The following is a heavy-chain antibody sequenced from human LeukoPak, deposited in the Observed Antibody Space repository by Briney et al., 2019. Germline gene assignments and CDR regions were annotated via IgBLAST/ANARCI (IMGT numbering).Heavy chain of an antibody. CDR1: GFTFSSYA. Sequence: PGGSLRLSCAASGFTFSSYAMSWVRQAPGKGLEWVSAISGSGGSTYYADSVEGRFTISRDNSKNTLYLQMNSLRAEDTAVYYCAKDETPNTGVVIISYFDYWGQGTLVTVSS. J-gene: IGHJ4*02. CDR2: ISGSGGST. D-gene: IGHD3-3*01. CDR3: AKDETPNTGVVIISYFDY. V-gene: IGHV3-23*01.